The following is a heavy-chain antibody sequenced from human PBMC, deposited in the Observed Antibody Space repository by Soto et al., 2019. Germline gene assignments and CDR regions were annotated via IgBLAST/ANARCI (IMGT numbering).Heavy chain of an antibody. CDR3: ARDWSYYGSGSEFDY. V-gene: IGHV3-30-3*01. CDR2: ISDDGSNK. Sequence: QVQLVESGGGVVQPGRSLRLSCAASGFTFSSYAMHWVRQAPGKGLEWVAVISDDGSNKYYADSVKGRFTISRDNSKNTLYLQMNSLRAEDTAVYYCARDWSYYGSGSEFDYWGQGTLVTVSS. CDR1: GFTFSSYA. J-gene: IGHJ4*02. D-gene: IGHD3-10*01.